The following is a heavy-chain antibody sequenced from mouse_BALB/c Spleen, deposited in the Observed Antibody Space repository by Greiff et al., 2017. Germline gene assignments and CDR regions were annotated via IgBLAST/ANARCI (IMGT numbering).Heavy chain of an antibody. CDR1: GYSITSDYA. Sequence: VQLKESGPGLVKPSQSLSLTCTVTGYSITSDYAWNWIRQFPGNKLEWMGYISYSGSTSYNPSLKSRISITRDTSKNQFFLQLNSVTTEDTATYYCALYYDYDGWFAYWGQGTLVTVSA. CDR2: ISYSGST. D-gene: IGHD2-4*01. CDR3: ALYYDYDGWFAY. J-gene: IGHJ3*01. V-gene: IGHV3-2*02.